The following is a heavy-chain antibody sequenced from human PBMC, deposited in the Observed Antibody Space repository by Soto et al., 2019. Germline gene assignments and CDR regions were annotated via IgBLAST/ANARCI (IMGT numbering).Heavy chain of an antibody. Sequence: QVQLVQSGAEVKKPGSSVKVSCKASGGTFSSYGISWVRQAPGQGLEWMGGIIPIFGTPNYAQQIQGRVTITADESTRTAYMELSSLRSDDTAVYYCARPLERGYTYGFIYWGQGTLVTVSS. D-gene: IGHD5-18*01. CDR2: IIPIFGTP. CDR1: GGTFSSYG. CDR3: ARPLERGYTYGFIY. J-gene: IGHJ4*02. V-gene: IGHV1-69*01.